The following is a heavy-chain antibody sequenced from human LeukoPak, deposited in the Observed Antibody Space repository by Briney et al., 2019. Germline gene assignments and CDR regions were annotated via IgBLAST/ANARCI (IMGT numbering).Heavy chain of an antibody. CDR3: AKDLFRVVVNPSDLDY. CDR2: VTSGSNT. D-gene: IGHD2-21*01. V-gene: IGHV3-23*05. CDR1: GFTFIIYA. Sequence: GGSLRLSCAASGFTFIIYAMTWVRPAPGKGMGWVSTVTSGSNTYYADSAMGRFTISRDNSKNTLYLQMNSLRAEDTAVYYCAKDLFRVVVNPSDLDYWGQGTLVTVSS. J-gene: IGHJ4*02.